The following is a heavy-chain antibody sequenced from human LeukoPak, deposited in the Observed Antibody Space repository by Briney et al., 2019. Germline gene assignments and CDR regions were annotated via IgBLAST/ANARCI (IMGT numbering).Heavy chain of an antibody. D-gene: IGHD6-13*01. CDR2: IYYSGST. V-gene: IGHV4-59*01. CDR3: ARALQPGVYAFDI. Sequence: PSETLSLTCTVSGVSISSYYWTWIRQPPGEGLEWIGYIYYSGSTNYNPSLNSRVTISVDTSKNQFSLKLSSVTAADTAVYYCARALQPGVYAFDIWGQGKMVTVSS. J-gene: IGHJ3*02. CDR1: GVSISSYY.